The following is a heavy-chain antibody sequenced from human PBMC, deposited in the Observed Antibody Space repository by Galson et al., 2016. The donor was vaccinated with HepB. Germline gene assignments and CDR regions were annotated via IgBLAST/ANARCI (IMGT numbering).Heavy chain of an antibody. CDR3: AKEGEWDLLNSFDS. CDR2: ISSSSSFT. V-gene: IGHV3-11*06. Sequence: SLRLSCAASGFTFSDFYMTWIRQAPGKGLEWASYISSSSSFTNYADSVKGRFTISRDNAKNSLYLQMNSLRAEDTAVYYCAKEGEWDLLNSFDSWGQGTLVTVSS. CDR1: GFTFSDFY. J-gene: IGHJ4*02. D-gene: IGHD1-26*01.